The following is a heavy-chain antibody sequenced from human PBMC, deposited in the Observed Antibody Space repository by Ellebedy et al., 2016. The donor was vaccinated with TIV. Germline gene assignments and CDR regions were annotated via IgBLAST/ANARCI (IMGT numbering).Heavy chain of an antibody. CDR1: GFTFSSYW. Sequence: GESLKISCAASGFTFSSYWMSWVRQAPGKGLEWVANIKQDGSEKYYVDSVKGRFTISRDNSKNKLYLQMNSLRAEDTDVYYCAKPSGIQQWWADHWGQGTLVTVSS. D-gene: IGHD5-18*01. CDR3: AKPSGIQQWWADH. CDR2: IKQDGSEK. J-gene: IGHJ4*02. V-gene: IGHV3-7*03.